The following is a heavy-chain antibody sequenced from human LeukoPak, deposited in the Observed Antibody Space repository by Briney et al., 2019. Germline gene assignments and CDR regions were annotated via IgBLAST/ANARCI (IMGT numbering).Heavy chain of an antibody. V-gene: IGHV4-39*01. J-gene: IGHJ3*02. Sequence: SETLSLTCTVSGGSISSSSYYWGWIRQPPGKGLERIGSIYYSGSTYYNPSLKSRVTISVDTSKNQFSLKLSSVTAADMAVYYCARHCPRIAVAFAFDIWGQGTMVTVPS. CDR1: GGSISSSSYY. CDR3: ARHCPRIAVAFAFDI. CDR2: IYYSGST. D-gene: IGHD6-19*01.